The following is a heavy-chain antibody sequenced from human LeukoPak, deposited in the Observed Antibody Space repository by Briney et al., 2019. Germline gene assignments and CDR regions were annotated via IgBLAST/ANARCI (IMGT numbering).Heavy chain of an antibody. CDR3: AKDPHSSSWQPSWFDP. CDR2: ISGSGGST. V-gene: IGHV3-23*01. Sequence: GGSLRLSCAASGFTFSSYAMSWVRQAPGKGLEWVSAISGSGGSTYYADSVKGRFTISRDNSKNTLYLQMNSLRAEDTAVYYCAKDPHSSSWQPSWFDPWGRGTLVTVSS. J-gene: IGHJ5*02. D-gene: IGHD6-13*01. CDR1: GFTFSSYA.